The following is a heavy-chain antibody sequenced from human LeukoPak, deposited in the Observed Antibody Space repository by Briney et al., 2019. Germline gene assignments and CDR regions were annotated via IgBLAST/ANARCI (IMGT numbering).Heavy chain of an antibody. J-gene: IGHJ4*02. D-gene: IGHD3-10*01. V-gene: IGHV4-4*07. CDR3: ARAPVIMVRGVVMPNNKGEIAYYFDF. CDR1: GGSISSYY. CDR2: IYSSGSI. Sequence: SETLSLTCTVSGGSISSYYWSWIRQPAGKGLEWIGRIYSSGSINYNPSLKSRVTMSVDTSKNQFSLKLTSVTAADTAVYYCARAPVIMVRGVVMPNNKGEIAYYFDFWGQGTLATVSS.